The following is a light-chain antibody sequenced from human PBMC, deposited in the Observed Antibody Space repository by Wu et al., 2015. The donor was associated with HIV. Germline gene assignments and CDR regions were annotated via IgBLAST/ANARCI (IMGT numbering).Light chain of an antibody. CDR2: GAS. J-gene: IGKJ2*01. CDR3: QQRRYWPLYT. V-gene: IGKV3-11*01. CDR1: QSISTA. Sequence: EIVLTQSPDTLSLSPGDRATLSCTTSQSISTAYVAWYQQKPGQAPRLLIYGASNRATGIPGRFSGSGSGTDFTLTISSLEPEDFAVYYCQQRRYWPLYTFGQGTKLEIK.